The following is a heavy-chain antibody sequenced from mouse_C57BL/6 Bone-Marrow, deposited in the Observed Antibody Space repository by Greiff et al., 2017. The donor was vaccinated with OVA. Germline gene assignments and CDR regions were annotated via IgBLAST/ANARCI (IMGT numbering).Heavy chain of an antibody. CDR1: GFSLSTSGMG. CDR3: ARSYYGSSYGFAY. V-gene: IGHV8-12*01. D-gene: IGHD1-1*01. CDR2: IYWDDDK. Sequence: QVTLKESGPGILQPSQTLSLTCSSSGFSLSTSGMGVSWLRQPTGKGLVWLAHIYWDDDKRYNPSLKSRLTISKDTSRNQVFLKITSVDTADTATYYGARSYYGSSYGFAYWGQGTLVTVSA. J-gene: IGHJ3*01.